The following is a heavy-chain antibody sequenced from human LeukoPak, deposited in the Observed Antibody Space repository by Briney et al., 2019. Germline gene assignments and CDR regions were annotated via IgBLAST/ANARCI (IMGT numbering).Heavy chain of an antibody. Sequence: SVKVSCKASGGTFSSYAISWVRQAPGQGLEWMGGIIPIFGTANYAQKFQGRVTITTDESTSTAYMELSSLRSEDTAVYYCARERVKQVAAAKGYYMDVWGKGTTVTVSS. D-gene: IGHD6-13*01. CDR2: IIPIFGTA. V-gene: IGHV1-69*05. CDR3: ARERVKQVAAAKGYYMDV. CDR1: GGTFSSYA. J-gene: IGHJ6*03.